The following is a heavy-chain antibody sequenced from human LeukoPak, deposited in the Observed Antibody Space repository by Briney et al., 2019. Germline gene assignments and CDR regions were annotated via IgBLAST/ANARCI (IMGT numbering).Heavy chain of an antibody. D-gene: IGHD1-26*01. V-gene: IGHV2-5*02. CDR1: GFSLSTSGVG. Sequence: ESGPTLVKPTQTLTLTCTFSGFSLSTSGVGVGWIRQPPGKALEWLALIYWDDDKRYSPSLKSRLTITKDTSKNQVVLTMTNMDPVDTATYYCAHSRWYSSEWELLYDYWGQGTLVTVSS. CDR3: AHSRWYSSEWELLYDY. J-gene: IGHJ4*02. CDR2: IYWDDDK.